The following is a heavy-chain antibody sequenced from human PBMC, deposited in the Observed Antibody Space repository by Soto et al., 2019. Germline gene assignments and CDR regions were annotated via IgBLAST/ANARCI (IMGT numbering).Heavy chain of an antibody. J-gene: IGHJ3*01. D-gene: IGHD6-19*01. CDR3: ARDSQTCLVDAFDV. Sequence: QVQLAQSGGEVKNPGASVRISGKASSYTFMSYGISWVRQAPGQGLEWMGWISPYNGNTNYAQSFQGRVSMSTDTSISTAYMELRSMGSDDTSVYYCARDSQTCLVDAFDVWSQGTMVAVAS. CDR2: ISPYNGNT. CDR1: SYTFMSYG. V-gene: IGHV1-18*01.